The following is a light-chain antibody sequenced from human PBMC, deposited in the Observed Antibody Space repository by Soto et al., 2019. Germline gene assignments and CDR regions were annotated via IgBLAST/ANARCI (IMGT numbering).Light chain of an antibody. J-gene: IGKJ4*02. V-gene: IGKV1-5*02. CDR2: DAS. CDR1: NSISSW. CDR3: QQYNGYL. Sequence: IQMTQSPSTLSASVGDIVTIICRASNSISSWLDWYKQQPGQAPKLLIYDASSLESAVPSRFSGSGSGTEFTLTISSLQPDDFETYYCQQYNGYLFGGGTKVDIK.